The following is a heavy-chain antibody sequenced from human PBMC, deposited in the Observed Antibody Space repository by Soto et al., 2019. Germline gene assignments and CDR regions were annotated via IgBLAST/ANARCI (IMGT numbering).Heavy chain of an antibody. CDR2: ISSSSSYI. CDR1: GFTFSSYA. V-gene: IGHV3-21*01. CDR3: ARSIVVVPAATRLFDY. D-gene: IGHD2-2*01. Sequence: LRLSCAASGFTFSSYAMSWVRQAPGKGLEWVSSISSSSSYIYYADSVKGRFTISRDNAKNSLYLQMNSLRAEDTAVYYCARSIVVVPAATRLFDYWGQGTLVTVSS. J-gene: IGHJ4*02.